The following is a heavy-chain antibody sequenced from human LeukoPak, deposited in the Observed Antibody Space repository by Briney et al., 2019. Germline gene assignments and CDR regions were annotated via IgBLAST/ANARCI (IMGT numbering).Heavy chain of an antibody. CDR1: GFTFSSYS. J-gene: IGHJ4*02. D-gene: IGHD6-19*01. CDR3: ARAHRGWYDY. V-gene: IGHV3-21*01. Sequence: GGSLRLSCAASGFTFSSYSMNWVRQAPGKGLGWVSSISSSSSYIYYADSVKGRFTISRDNAKNSLYPQMNSLRAEDTAVYYCARAHRGWYDYWGQGTLVTVSS. CDR2: ISSSSSYI.